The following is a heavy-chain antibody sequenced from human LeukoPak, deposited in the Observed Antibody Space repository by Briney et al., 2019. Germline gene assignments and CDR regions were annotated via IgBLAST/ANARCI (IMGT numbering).Heavy chain of an antibody. J-gene: IGHJ4*02. Sequence: SETLSLTCTVSGGSISSSSYYWGWIRQPPGKGLEWIGSIYYSGSTYYNPSLKGRVTISVDTSKNQFSLKLSSVTAADTAVYYCARGVAAAGSDFDNRGQGTLVTVSS. D-gene: IGHD6-13*01. CDR2: IYYSGST. V-gene: IGHV4-39*01. CDR1: GGSISSSSYY. CDR3: ARGVAAAGSDFDN.